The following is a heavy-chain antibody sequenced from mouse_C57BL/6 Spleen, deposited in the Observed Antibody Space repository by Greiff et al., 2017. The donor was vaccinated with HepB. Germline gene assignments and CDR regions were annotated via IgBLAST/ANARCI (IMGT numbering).Heavy chain of an antibody. Sequence: EVHLVESGGGLVKPGGSLKLSCAASGFTFSDYGMHWVRQAPEKGLEWVAYISSGSSTIYYADTVKGRFTISRDNAKNTLFLQMTSLRSEDTAMYYCARGATVGFDYWGQGTTLTVSS. CDR2: ISSGSSTI. D-gene: IGHD1-1*01. CDR3: ARGATVGFDY. CDR1: GFTFSDYG. J-gene: IGHJ2*01. V-gene: IGHV5-17*01.